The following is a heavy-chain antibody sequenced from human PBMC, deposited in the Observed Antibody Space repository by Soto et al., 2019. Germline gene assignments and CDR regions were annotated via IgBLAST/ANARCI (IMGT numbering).Heavy chain of an antibody. CDR3: AHDSSGLYGMDV. D-gene: IGHD3-22*01. CDR2: IIPFFGTA. J-gene: IGHJ6*02. V-gene: IGHV1-69*13. CDR1: GGTKNSHS. Sequence: GASAKLCCKDSGGTKNSHSMRWVRQAHGQGLEWMGWIIPFFGTANDAHKFQGRVTITADESTGTAYMELSSLRFEDTGTYYCAHDSSGLYGMDVWGQGTTVTVS.